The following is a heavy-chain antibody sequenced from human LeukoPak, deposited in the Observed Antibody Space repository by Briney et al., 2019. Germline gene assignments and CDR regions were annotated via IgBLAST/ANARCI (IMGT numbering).Heavy chain of an antibody. V-gene: IGHV4-39*07. CDR1: GGSISSSSYY. D-gene: IGHD3-10*01. J-gene: IGHJ5*02. Sequence: PSETLSLTCTVSGGSISSSSYYWGWIRQPPGKGLEWIGSIYYSGSTYYNPSLKSRVTISVDTSKNQFSLKLSSVTAADTAVYYCARASYGSGSFFIHWFDPWGQGTLVTVSS. CDR3: ARASYGSGSFFIHWFDP. CDR2: IYYSGST.